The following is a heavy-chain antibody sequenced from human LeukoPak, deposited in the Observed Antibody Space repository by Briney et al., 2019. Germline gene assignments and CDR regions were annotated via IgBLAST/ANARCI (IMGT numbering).Heavy chain of an antibody. D-gene: IGHD6-19*01. CDR2: IYPGDSDI. CDR3: ARPKVRYSSGWNGDY. CDR1: GYSFTNYW. Sequence: GESLKISCKGSGYSFTNYWIGWVRQMPGKGLELMGIIYPGDSDIRYSPSFQGQVTISADKSISTAYLQWSSLKASDTAMYYCARPKVRYSSGWNGDYWGQGTPVTVSS. J-gene: IGHJ4*02. V-gene: IGHV5-51*01.